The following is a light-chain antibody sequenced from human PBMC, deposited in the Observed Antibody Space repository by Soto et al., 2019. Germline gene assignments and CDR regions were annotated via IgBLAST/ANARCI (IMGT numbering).Light chain of an antibody. CDR1: SSDVGSYNL. Sequence: QSALTQPASVSGSPGQSITISCTGTSSDVGSYNLVSWYQQYPGKAPKLMIYEGRKRPSGVSNRFSGSKSGNTASLTISGLQAEDEADYYCCSYAGSSTLVFGGGTKVTVL. CDR2: EGR. V-gene: IGLV2-23*01. J-gene: IGLJ2*01. CDR3: CSYAGSSTLV.